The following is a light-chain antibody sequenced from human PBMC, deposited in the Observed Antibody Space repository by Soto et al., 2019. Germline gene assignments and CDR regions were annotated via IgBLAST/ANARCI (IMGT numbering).Light chain of an antibody. J-gene: IGKJ1*01. CDR2: GAS. CDR3: QQYGSSPRT. Sequence: EIVLTQSPGTLSLSAGERATLSCRASQSVTNNSLAWYQQKPGQTPRLLIYGASSRATGIPDRFSGSGSGTDFTLTISRLEPEDFAVYYCQQYGSSPRTFGQGTKVEIK. V-gene: IGKV3-20*01. CDR1: QSVTNNS.